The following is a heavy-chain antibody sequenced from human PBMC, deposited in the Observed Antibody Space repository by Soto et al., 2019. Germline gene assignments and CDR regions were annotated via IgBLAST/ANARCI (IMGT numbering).Heavy chain of an antibody. Sequence: QVQLVQSGAEVKKPGASVKVSCKASGYTFSSYDISWVRQASGQGLEWMGWLNPNSGDTGYAQKFQGRVTLTRNTSINTAYIELSTLTSHDTAVYYCATSGGGWYLYWGQGTLVTVSS. J-gene: IGHJ4*02. D-gene: IGHD6-19*01. CDR3: ATSGGGWYLY. V-gene: IGHV1-8*01. CDR1: GYTFSSYD. CDR2: LNPNSGDT.